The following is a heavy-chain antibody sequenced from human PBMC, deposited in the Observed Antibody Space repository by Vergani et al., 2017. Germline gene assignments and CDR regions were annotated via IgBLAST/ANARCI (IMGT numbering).Heavy chain of an antibody. CDR2: ISSSSSYT. Sequence: QVQLVESGGGLVKPGGSLRLSCAASGFTFSDYYMSWIRQAPGKGLAWVSYISSSSSYTNYADPVKGRFTISRDNAKNSLYLQMNSLRAEDTAVYYCAGDRRCSYYGSLIYYDYYYYMDVWGKGTPVTVSS. CDR1: GFTFSDYY. V-gene: IGHV3-11*06. D-gene: IGHD3-10*01. CDR3: AGDRRCSYYGSLIYYDYYYYMDV. J-gene: IGHJ6*03.